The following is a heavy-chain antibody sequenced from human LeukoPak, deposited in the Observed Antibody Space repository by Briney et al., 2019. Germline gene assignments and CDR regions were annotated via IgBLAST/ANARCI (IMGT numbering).Heavy chain of an antibody. CDR1: GYTFTGYY. D-gene: IGHD2-15*01. J-gene: IGHJ5*02. CDR2: INPNSGGT. Sequence: AASVKVSCKASGYTFTGYYMHWVRQAPGQGLEWVGWINPNSGGTNYAQKFQGRVTMTRDTSISTAYMELSRLRSDDTAVYYCARGYCSGGSCYSEDWFDPWGQGTLVTVSS. CDR3: ARGYCSGGSCYSEDWFDP. V-gene: IGHV1-2*02.